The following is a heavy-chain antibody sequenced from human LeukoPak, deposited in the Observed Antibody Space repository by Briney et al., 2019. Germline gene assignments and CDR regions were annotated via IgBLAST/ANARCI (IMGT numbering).Heavy chain of an antibody. J-gene: IGHJ4*02. CDR1: RYTFTSYG. D-gene: IGHD3-10*01. V-gene: IGHV1-18*01. CDR2: ISAYDGDT. Sequence: ASVKVSCKASRYTFTSYGISWVRQAPGQGLEWMGWISAYDGDTNYAQKLQGRVTMTTDTSTSTAYMELRSLRSDDTAVYFCARDYYGTPPLDYWGQGTLVTVSS. CDR3: ARDYYGTPPLDY.